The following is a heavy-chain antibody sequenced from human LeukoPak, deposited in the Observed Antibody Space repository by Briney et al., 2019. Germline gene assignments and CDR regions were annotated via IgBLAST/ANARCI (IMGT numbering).Heavy chain of an antibody. CDR3: ARENAGY. J-gene: IGHJ4*02. Sequence: PSETLSLTCAVYGGSFSGYYWSWIRQPPGKGLEWIGEINHSGSTNYNPSLKSRVTISADTSKNQFSLNLSSVTAADTAIYYCARENAGYWGQGTLVTVSS. CDR1: GGSFSGYY. V-gene: IGHV4-34*01. CDR2: INHSGST. D-gene: IGHD3-10*01.